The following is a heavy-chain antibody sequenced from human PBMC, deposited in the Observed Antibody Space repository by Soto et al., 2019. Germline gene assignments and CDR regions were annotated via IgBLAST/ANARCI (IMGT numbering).Heavy chain of an antibody. V-gene: IGHV3-23*01. CDR3: AKTESFNGYYNAFDS. CDR1: GFSFAGYA. D-gene: IGHD3-9*01. CDR2: VSGGGGST. J-gene: IGHJ4*02. Sequence: EVYLSESGGGLVQPGGSLRLSCAASGFSFAGYALAWVRQAPGKGLHRVSTVSGGGGSTYYADSVKGRFTISRDNSGNTVYLQMNSLNAGDTALYYCAKTESFNGYYNAFDSWGQGTRVTVSS.